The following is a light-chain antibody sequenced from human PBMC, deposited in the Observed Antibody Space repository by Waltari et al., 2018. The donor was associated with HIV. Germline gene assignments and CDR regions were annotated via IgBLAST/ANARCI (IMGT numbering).Light chain of an antibody. J-gene: IGKJ1*01. CDR1: QDSSSY. CDR3: QQLNSYPGT. Sequence: DIQLTQSPSFLSASIGDRVTITCRASQDSSSYLAWYQQKPGKAPKVLIYAVSTLQSGVPSRFSGSGSGTEFTLTITSLQAEDFATYYCQQLNSYPGTFGQGTKVEIK. V-gene: IGKV1-9*01. CDR2: AVS.